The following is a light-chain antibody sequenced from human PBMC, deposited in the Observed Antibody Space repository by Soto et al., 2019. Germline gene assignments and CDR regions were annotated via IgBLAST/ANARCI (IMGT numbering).Light chain of an antibody. Sequence: DIVMTQSPDSLAVSLGERATINCTSSQSIVYNSNNRNYLAWYQQKPGQPPKLLISWASTRESGVPDRFSGSGSGTHFTLTISSLQAEDVAAYYCQQYYSTPYTFGQGTKLEI. CDR2: WAS. V-gene: IGKV4-1*01. J-gene: IGKJ2*01. CDR3: QQYYSTPYT. CDR1: QSIVYNSNNRNY.